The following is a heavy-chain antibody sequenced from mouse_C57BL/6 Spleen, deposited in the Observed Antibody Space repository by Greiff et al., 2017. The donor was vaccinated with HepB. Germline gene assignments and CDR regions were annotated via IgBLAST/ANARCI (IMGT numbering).Heavy chain of an antibody. CDR3: ARDYGSSYVGSYFDY. Sequence: EVKVVESGGGLVKPGGSLKLSCAASGFTFSSYAMSWVRQTPEKRLEWVATISDGGSYTYYPDNVKGRFTISRDNAKNNLYLQMSHLKSEDTAMYYCARDYGSSYVGSYFDYWGQGTTLTVSS. D-gene: IGHD1-1*01. J-gene: IGHJ2*01. V-gene: IGHV5-4*03. CDR2: ISDGGSYT. CDR1: GFTFSSYA.